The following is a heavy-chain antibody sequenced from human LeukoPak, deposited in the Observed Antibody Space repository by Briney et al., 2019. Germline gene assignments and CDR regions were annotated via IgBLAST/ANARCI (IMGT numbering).Heavy chain of an antibody. V-gene: IGHV4-34*01. J-gene: IGHJ5*02. CDR2: INHSGST. D-gene: IGHD3-3*01. CDR3: ARAAEGFWSGYYIAWFDP. CDR1: GGSFSGYY. Sequence: PSETLSLTCAVYGGSFSGYYLSWIRQPPGKGLEWIGEINHSGSTNYNPSLKSRVTISVDTSKNQFSLKLSSVTAADTAVYYYARAAEGFWSGYYIAWFDPWGQGTLVTVSS.